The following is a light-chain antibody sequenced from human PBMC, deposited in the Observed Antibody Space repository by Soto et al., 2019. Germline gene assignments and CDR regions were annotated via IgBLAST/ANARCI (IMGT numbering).Light chain of an antibody. CDR1: SSDVGDYKS. J-gene: IGLJ1*01. CDR3: SSYAGDYTYV. CDR2: EVS. Sequence: QSVLTQPASVSGSPGQSIAISCSGTSSDVGDYKSVSWYQHHPGKVPKLVIFEVSNRPSGVSNRFSGSKSGNTASLTISGLQAEDEADYYCSSYAGDYTYVFGTGTKLTVL. V-gene: IGLV2-14*01.